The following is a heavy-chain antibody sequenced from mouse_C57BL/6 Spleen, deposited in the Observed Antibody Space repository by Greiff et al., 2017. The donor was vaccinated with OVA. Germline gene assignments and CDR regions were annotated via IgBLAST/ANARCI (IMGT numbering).Heavy chain of an antibody. CDR1: GYTFTSYG. CDR3: ARNYYGSSYKDY. CDR2: IYPRSGNT. V-gene: IGHV1-81*01. D-gene: IGHD1-1*01. Sequence: QVQLKESGAELARPGASVKLSCKASGYTFTSYGISWVKQRTGQGLEWIGEIYPRSGNTYYNEKFKGKATLTADKSSSTAYMELRSLTSEDSAVYFGARNYYGSSYKDYWGQGTTLTVSS. J-gene: IGHJ2*01.